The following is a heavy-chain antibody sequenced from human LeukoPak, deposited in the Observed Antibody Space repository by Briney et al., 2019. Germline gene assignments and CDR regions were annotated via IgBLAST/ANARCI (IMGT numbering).Heavy chain of an antibody. CDR1: GFTFDDYA. D-gene: IGHD2-2*01. J-gene: IGHJ4*02. Sequence: GGSLRLFCAASGFTFDDYAMHWVRQAPGKGLEWVSGISWNSGSIGYADSVKGRFTISRDNAKNSLYLQMNSLRAEDTAVYYCARDRPEGVVPAATLIDYWGQGTLVTVSS. CDR2: ISWNSGSI. V-gene: IGHV3-9*01. CDR3: ARDRPEGVVPAATLIDY.